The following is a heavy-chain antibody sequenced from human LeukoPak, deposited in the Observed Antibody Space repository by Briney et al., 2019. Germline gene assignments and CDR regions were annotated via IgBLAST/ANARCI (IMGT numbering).Heavy chain of an antibody. V-gene: IGHV4-59*01. D-gene: IGHD2-2*01. J-gene: IGHJ4*02. CDR2: IYYSAST. Sequence: SSETLPLTCTVSGGSISSYYWSSIRQPPGKRLEWIGYIYYSASTNYNPSLKSRVTISVDTSKNQFSLKLSSVTAADTAVYYCARAGSRIVVVPAAMGSVVCSVGYFDYWGQGTLVTVSS. CDR1: GGSISSYY. CDR3: ARAGSRIVVVPAAMGSVVCSVGYFDY.